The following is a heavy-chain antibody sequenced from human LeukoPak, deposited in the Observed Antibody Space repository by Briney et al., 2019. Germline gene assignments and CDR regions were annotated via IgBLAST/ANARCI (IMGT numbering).Heavy chain of an antibody. D-gene: IGHD3-22*01. Sequence: SETLSLTCVVYGGSSNGYYWSWIRQPPGKGLEWIGEINHSGSTNYNPSLKSRVTISVDTSKNQFSLKLSSVTAADTAVCYCARNYYDSSGGSDPWGQGTLVTVSS. CDR3: ARNYYDSSGGSDP. V-gene: IGHV4-34*01. CDR2: INHSGST. CDR1: GGSSNGYY. J-gene: IGHJ5*02.